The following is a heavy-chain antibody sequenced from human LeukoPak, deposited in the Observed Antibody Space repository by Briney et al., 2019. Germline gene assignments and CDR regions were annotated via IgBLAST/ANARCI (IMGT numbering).Heavy chain of an antibody. CDR1: GFTFRSYW. J-gene: IGHJ4*02. Sequence: GRSLILSCAASGFTFRSYWMSWVRPAPGKGLEWVANIKEDGSEKYYVDSVKGRFTISRDSAKNSLYLQMNSLRVEDTAVYYCARDHNYGSDYWGQGTLVTVSS. V-gene: IGHV3-7*03. CDR2: IKEDGSEK. D-gene: IGHD5-18*01. CDR3: ARDHNYGSDY.